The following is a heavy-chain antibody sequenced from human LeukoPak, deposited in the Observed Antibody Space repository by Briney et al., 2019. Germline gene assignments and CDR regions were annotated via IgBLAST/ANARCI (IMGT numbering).Heavy chain of an antibody. D-gene: IGHD6-13*01. V-gene: IGHV1-46*01. CDR2: INPSGGST. CDR3: ARDKAPAAAGYNWFDP. J-gene: IGHJ5*02. CDR1: GYTFTGYY. Sequence: ASVKVSCKASGYTFTGYYMHWVRQAPGQGLEWMGIINPSGGSTSYAQKFQGRVTMTRDMSTSTVYMELSSLRSDDTAVYYCARDKAPAAAGYNWFDPWGQGTLVTVSS.